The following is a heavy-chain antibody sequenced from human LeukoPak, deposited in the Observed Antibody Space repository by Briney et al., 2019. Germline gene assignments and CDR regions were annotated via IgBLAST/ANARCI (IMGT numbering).Heavy chain of an antibody. D-gene: IGHD6-6*01. CDR2: ISGSGDNT. J-gene: IGHJ4*02. CDR3: AKRKYSNSGIDDY. CDR1: GFTFSSYA. Sequence: GGSLRLSCAASGFTFSSYAMSWVRRVPGKGLEWVSVISGSGDNTYYADSVKGRFTISRDNSKNMLYLQMNSLRAEDTAVYYCAKRKYSNSGIDDYWGQGTLVTVSS. V-gene: IGHV3-23*01.